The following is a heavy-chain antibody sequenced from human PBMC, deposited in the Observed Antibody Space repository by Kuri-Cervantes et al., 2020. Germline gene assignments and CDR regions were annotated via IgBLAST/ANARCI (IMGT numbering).Heavy chain of an antibody. CDR3: ARDANCVGACSPYFDY. V-gene: IGHV3-30*02. CDR1: GFTFSSYG. J-gene: IGHJ4*02. Sequence: GESLKISCAASGFTFSSYGMHWVRQAPGKGLEWVAFIRHDGSNKYYADSVKGRFTISRDNAKNSLYLQMSSLRVDDTGIYYCARDANCVGACSPYFDYWGQGIMVTVSS. D-gene: IGHD2-21*02. CDR2: IRHDGSNK.